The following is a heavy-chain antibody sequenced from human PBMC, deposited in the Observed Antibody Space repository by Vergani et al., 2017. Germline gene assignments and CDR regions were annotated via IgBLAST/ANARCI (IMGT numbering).Heavy chain of an antibody. Sequence: EVQLVESGGGLVQPGGSLRLSCAASGFTVSSNYMTWVRQAPGKGLEWVSVIYSGGSTYYADSVKGRFTISRDNSKNTLYLQMNSLRAEDTAVYYCAKVQYSGSLSAFDYWGQGTLVTVSS. CDR3: AKVQYSGSLSAFDY. J-gene: IGHJ4*02. CDR2: IYSGGST. V-gene: IGHV3-66*02. D-gene: IGHD1-26*01. CDR1: GFTVSSNY.